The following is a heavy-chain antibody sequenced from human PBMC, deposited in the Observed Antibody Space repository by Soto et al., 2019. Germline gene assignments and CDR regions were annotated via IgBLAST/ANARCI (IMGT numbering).Heavy chain of an antibody. CDR2: INHSGST. V-gene: IGHV4-34*01. Sequence: SETLSLTCAVYGGSFSGYYWSWIRQPPGKGLEWIGEINHSGSTNYNPSLKSRVTISLDTSKNQFSLNLSSVTAADTAVYFCARYRISGSWSKFDYWGQGTLVTFSS. D-gene: IGHD6-13*01. CDR3: ARYRISGSWSKFDY. J-gene: IGHJ4*02. CDR1: GGSFSGYY.